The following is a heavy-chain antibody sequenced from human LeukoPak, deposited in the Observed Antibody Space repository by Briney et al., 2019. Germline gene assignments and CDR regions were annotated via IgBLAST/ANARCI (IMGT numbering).Heavy chain of an antibody. J-gene: IGHJ4*02. CDR1: GFTFSGYG. CDR3: AKDRGADYFDF. Sequence: GGSLRLSCAASGFTFSGYGMHWVRQAPGKGLEWVAFIRYDGSKKNYADSVKGRFTISRDNSKNTLDLQMNSLRAEDTAIYYCAKDRGADYFDFWGQGTLVTVSS. D-gene: IGHD1-26*01. CDR2: IRYDGSKK. V-gene: IGHV3-30*02.